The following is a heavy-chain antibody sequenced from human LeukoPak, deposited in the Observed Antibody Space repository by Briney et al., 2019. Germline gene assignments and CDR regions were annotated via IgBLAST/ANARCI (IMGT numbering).Heavy chain of an antibody. CDR2: INNSGGTT. J-gene: IGHJ3*02. V-gene: IGHV3-64D*06. D-gene: IGHD3-16*01. Sequence: GGSLRLSCTASGFTFNIYAMHWVHQAPGKGLEYLSYINNSGGTTNYADSVKGRFTISRDNLKNTLFLQMNSLRREDTALNYCVKTMVTFGGVIRADAFVISGERAMVSVSS. CDR3: VKTMVTFGGVIRADAFVI. CDR1: GFTFNIYA.